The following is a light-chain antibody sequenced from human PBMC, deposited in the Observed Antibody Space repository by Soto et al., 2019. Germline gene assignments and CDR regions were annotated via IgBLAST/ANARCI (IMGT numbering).Light chain of an antibody. J-gene: IGLJ3*02. CDR2: DVT. Sequence: QSALTQPRSVSGSPGQSVTISCTGSSSDVGAYNYVSWYQQHPGKAPKLMIYDVTKRPSGVPDRFSGSKSGNTASLTIAGLQAEDEAYYCCSSNGGSDTWVFGGGTKLTVL. CDR1: SSDVGAYNY. CDR3: SSNGGSDTWV. V-gene: IGLV2-11*01.